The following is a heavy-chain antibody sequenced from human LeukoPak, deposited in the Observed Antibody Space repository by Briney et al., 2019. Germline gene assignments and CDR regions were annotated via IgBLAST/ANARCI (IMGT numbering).Heavy chain of an antibody. D-gene: IGHD3-9*01. J-gene: IGHJ4*02. V-gene: IGHV3-23*01. Sequence: GGSLRLSCAASGFTFSSYAMSWVRQAPGKGLEWVSAISGSGGSTYYADSVKGRFTISRDNSKNTLYLQMNSLRAEDTVVYYCAKEGSYYDILTGYHDYWGQGTLVTVSS. CDR3: AKEGSYYDILTGYHDY. CDR1: GFTFSSYA. CDR2: ISGSGGST.